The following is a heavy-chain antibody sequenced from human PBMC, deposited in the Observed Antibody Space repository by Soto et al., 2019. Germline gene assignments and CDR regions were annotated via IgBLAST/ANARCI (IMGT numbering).Heavy chain of an antibody. D-gene: IGHD2-8*01. J-gene: IGHJ3*01. CDR1: GLTFINYP. Sequence: EVQLLESGGALLRPGGSLRLSCAASGLTFINYPMIWVPQAPGKGRGWAPIISGGGDGTYYADSVKGHFTISRDNSKNTLYLQMNSLRAEDTAIYYCAKKGLGSLKTFCSNSDCHYAFDLWGQGTVVTVSS. CDR2: ISGGGDGT. V-gene: IGHV3-23*01. CDR3: AKKGLGSLKTFCSNSDCHYAFDL.